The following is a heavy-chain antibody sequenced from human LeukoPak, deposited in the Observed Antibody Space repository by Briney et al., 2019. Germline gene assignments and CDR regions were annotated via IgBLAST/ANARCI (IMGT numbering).Heavy chain of an antibody. CDR2: IWYDGSNK. CDR3: AREQPYGDYIGY. V-gene: IGHV3-33*01. Sequence: GSLRLSCAASGFTFSSYGMHWVRQAPGKGLEWVAVIWYDGSNKYYADSVKGRFTISRDNSKNTLYLQMNSLRAEDTAVYYCAREQPYGDYIGYWGQGTLVTVSS. D-gene: IGHD4-17*01. J-gene: IGHJ4*02. CDR1: GFTFSSYG.